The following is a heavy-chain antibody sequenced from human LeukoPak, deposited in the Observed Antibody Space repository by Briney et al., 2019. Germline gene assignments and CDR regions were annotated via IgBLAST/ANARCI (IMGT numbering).Heavy chain of an antibody. V-gene: IGHV4-31*03. D-gene: IGHD1-20*01. CDR1: GGSISSGGYY. Sequence: PSETLSLTCTVSGGSISSGGYYWSWIRQHPGKGLEWIGYIYYSGSTYYNPSLKSRVTISVDTSKNRFSLKLSSVTAADTAVYYCASLIRYNWKSETYYFDYWGQGTLVTVSS. J-gene: IGHJ4*02. CDR2: IYYSGST. CDR3: ASLIRYNWKSETYYFDY.